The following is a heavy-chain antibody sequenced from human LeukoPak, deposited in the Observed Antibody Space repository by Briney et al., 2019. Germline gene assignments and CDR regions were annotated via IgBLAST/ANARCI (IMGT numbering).Heavy chain of an antibody. CDR2: IYYSGST. CDR3: ARERVGPPRIVVANDAFDI. D-gene: IGHD3-22*01. V-gene: IGHV4-59*01. J-gene: IGHJ3*02. Sequence: PSETLSLTCTVSGGSISSYYWSWIRQPPGKGLEWIGYIYYSGSTNYNPSLKSRVTISVDTSKNQFSLKLSSVTAADTAVYYCARERVGPPRIVVANDAFDIWGQGTMVTVSS. CDR1: GGSISSYY.